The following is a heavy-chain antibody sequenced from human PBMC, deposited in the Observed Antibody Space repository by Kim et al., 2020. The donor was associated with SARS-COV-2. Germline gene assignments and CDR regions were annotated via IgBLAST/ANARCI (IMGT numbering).Heavy chain of an antibody. J-gene: IGHJ6*02. CDR1: GFTFSSYA. V-gene: IGHV3-23*01. CDR2: ISDSGGRT. D-gene: IGHD3-16*02. Sequence: GGSLRLSCAASGFTFSSYAMSWVRQAPGKGLEWVSTISDSGGRTYYADSVKGRFTISRDNSKNTLYLQMNSLRAEDSALYYCAKRVSFPGVYYFCAMDLWGQGTTVTVSS. CDR3: AKRVSFPGVYYFCAMDL.